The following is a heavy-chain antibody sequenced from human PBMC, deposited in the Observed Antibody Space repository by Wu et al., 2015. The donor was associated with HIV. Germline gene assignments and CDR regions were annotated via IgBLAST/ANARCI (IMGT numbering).Heavy chain of an antibody. CDR3: ASGRTTAEDY. Sequence: QVQLVQSGTEVKKPGASVKVSCKASGYTFTGHYIHWVRQAPGQGLEWMGWINTQTGGTNYVQKFKGRVTMTRDTSISTAYMELNRLTSDDTAVYFCASGRTTAEDYWGQGTLVTVSS. D-gene: IGHD1/OR15-1a*01. CDR1: GYTFTGHY. J-gene: IGHJ4*02. V-gene: IGHV1-2*02. CDR2: INTQTGGT.